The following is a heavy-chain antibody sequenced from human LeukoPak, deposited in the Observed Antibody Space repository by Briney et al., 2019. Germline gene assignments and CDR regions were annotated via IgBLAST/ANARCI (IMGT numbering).Heavy chain of an antibody. CDR1: GFTFSSYG. D-gene: IGHD6-13*01. J-gene: IGHJ5*02. CDR2: IRYGGSNK. Sequence: HPGGSLRLSCAASGFTFSSYGMHWVRQAPGKGLEWVAFIRYGGSNKYYADSVKGRFTVSRENAKNSLYLQMNSLRAGDTAVYYCARGKRYSSSWFYNRFDPWGQGTLVTVSS. CDR3: ARGKRYSSSWFYNRFDP. V-gene: IGHV3-30*02.